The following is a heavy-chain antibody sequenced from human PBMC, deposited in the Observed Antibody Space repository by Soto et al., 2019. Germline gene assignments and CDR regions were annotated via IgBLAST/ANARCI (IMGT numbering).Heavy chain of an antibody. CDR1: GYTFSNYY. CDR3: AREVGATDY. V-gene: IGHV1-46*01. J-gene: IGHJ4*02. D-gene: IGHD1-26*01. CDR2: ISPSGGTT. Sequence: GASVKVSCKASGYTFSNYYMHWVRQAPGQGLEWMGIISPSGGTTTYAQKFQGRLTMTRDTSTSTLYMELSSLRSEDTAVYYCAREVGATDYWGQGTPVTVSS.